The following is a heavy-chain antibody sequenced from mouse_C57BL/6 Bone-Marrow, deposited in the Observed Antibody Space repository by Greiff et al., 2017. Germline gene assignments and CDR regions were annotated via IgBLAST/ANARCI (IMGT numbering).Heavy chain of an antibody. Sequence: QVQLQQPGAELVKPGASVKMSCKASGYTFTSYWITWVKQRPGQGLEWIGDIYPGSGSTNYNEKFKSKATLTVDTSSSTAYMQLSSLTSEDSAVYYCARGRTGYGSSNWYFDVWGTGTTVTVSS. CDR1: GYTFTSYW. CDR2: IYPGSGST. D-gene: IGHD1-1*01. J-gene: IGHJ1*03. CDR3: ARGRTGYGSSNWYFDV. V-gene: IGHV1-55*01.